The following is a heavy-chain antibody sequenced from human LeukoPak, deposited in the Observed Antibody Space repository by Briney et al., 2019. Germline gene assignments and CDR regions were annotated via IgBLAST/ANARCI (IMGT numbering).Heavy chain of an antibody. J-gene: IGHJ4*02. Sequence: GGSLRLSCAASGFTFSSYGMHWVRQAPGKGLEWVAVISYDGSNKYYADSVKGRFTISRDNSKNTLYLQMSSLRAEDTAVYHCAKSFHSGDWGQGILVSVSS. V-gene: IGHV3-30*18. CDR2: ISYDGSNK. D-gene: IGHD3-10*01. CDR1: GFTFSSYG. CDR3: AKSFHSGD.